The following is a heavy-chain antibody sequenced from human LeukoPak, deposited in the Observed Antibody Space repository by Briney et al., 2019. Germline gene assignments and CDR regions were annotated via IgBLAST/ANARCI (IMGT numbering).Heavy chain of an antibody. CDR3: TKAMKWELLRGAFDI. CDR2: INSGGTT. Sequence: GGSLRLSCAASGFTFSSYWMSWVRQAPGKGLEWVSSINSGGTTYYVDSGKGRFTISRDNSKNTLYLQMNSLRADDTAIYYCTKAMKWELLRGAFDIWGQGTMVTVSS. D-gene: IGHD1-26*01. J-gene: IGHJ3*02. V-gene: IGHV3-23*01. CDR1: GFTFSSYW.